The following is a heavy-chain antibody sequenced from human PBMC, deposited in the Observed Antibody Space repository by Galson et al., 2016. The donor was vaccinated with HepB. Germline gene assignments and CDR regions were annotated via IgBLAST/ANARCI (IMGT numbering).Heavy chain of an antibody. CDR2: SRNKANSYST. CDR1: GFIFSDHY. J-gene: IGHJ6*02. CDR3: TRWGASSKYAMDV. Sequence: SLRLSCAASGFIFSDHYMDWVRQAPGKGLEWIGRSRNKANSYSTEYAASVKGRFTISRDDSKNSLYLQMNCLKIDDAAVYYCTRWGASSKYAMDVWGQGTTVTVSS. V-gene: IGHV3-72*01. D-gene: IGHD2-2*01.